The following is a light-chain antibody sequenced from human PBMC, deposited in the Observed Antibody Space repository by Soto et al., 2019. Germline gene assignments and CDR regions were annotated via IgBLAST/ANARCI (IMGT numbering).Light chain of an antibody. J-gene: IGKJ5*01. CDR1: QGISSY. CDR2: AAS. CDR3: QQSYSMHPIT. V-gene: IGKV1-9*01. Sequence: DIQFTQSPSFLSASVGDRVTITCRASQGISSYLAWYQQKPGKAPKLLIYAASTLQTGVPSRFSGSGSGTEFTLTISSLQPDDFATYYCQQSYSMHPITFGQGTRLEIK.